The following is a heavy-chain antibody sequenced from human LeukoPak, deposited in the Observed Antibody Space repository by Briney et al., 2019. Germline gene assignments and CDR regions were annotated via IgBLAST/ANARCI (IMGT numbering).Heavy chain of an antibody. CDR3: ARGGRSSEFDY. V-gene: IGHV3-48*04. CDR2: ISSSGSTI. CDR1: GFTFSSYS. Sequence: PGGSLRLSCAASGFTFSSYSMNWVRQAPGKGLEWVSYISSSGSTIYYADSVKGRFTISRDNAKNSLYLQMNSLRAEDTAVYYCARGGRSSEFDYWGQGTLVTVSS. J-gene: IGHJ4*02.